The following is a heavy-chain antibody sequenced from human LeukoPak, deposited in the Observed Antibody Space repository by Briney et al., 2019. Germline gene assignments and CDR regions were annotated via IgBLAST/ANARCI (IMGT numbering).Heavy chain of an antibody. Sequence: SETLSLTCTVSGGSISSSSYFGGWIRQPPEKGLEWIGSVFYTGDTYYSPSLKSRVTLSVNTSKNHFSLRLTSVTAADAAVYYCARVLRDGHNDPFDNWGQGTLVTVSS. CDR2: VFYTGDT. V-gene: IGHV4-39*01. J-gene: IGHJ3*02. D-gene: IGHD5-24*01. CDR1: GGSISSSSYF. CDR3: ARVLRDGHNDPFDN.